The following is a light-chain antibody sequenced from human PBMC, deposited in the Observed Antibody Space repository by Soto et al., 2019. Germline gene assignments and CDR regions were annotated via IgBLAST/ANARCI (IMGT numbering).Light chain of an antibody. CDR1: SSDVGGYNY. J-gene: IGLJ1*01. Sequence: QSVLTQPASVSGSPGQSITISCTGTSSDVGGYNYVSWYQQHPGKAPKFMIYDVSNRPSGVSNRFSGSKSDNKASLTISGLQAEDEAYYYCSSYTTSNTRQIVFGTGTKLTVL. CDR2: DVS. V-gene: IGLV2-14*01. CDR3: SSYTTSNTRQIV.